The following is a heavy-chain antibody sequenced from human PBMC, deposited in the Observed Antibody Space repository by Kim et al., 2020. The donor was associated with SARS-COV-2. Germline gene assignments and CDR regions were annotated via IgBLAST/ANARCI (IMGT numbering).Heavy chain of an antibody. CDR2: IYYSGST. CDR1: GGSISSGGYY. Sequence: SETLSLTCTVSGGSISSGGYYWSWIRQHPGKGLEWIGYIYYSGSTYYNPSLKSRVTISVDTSKNQFSLKLSSVTAADTAVYYCARAGYYYGSGSPHVDYWGQGTLVTVSS. J-gene: IGHJ4*02. CDR3: ARAGYYYGSGSPHVDY. V-gene: IGHV4-31*03. D-gene: IGHD3-10*01.